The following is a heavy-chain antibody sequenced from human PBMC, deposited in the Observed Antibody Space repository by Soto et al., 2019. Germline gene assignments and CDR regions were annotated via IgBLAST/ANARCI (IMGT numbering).Heavy chain of an antibody. CDR1: RGSISSYY. D-gene: IGHD4-17*01. J-gene: IGHJ4*02. CDR3: ARDPPDGDSYIDY. Sequence: SETLSLTCTVSRGSISSYYWSWIRHPPGKGLEWIGYIYYSGTTNYNPSLKSRVTMSVDTSRNQFSLKLSSVTAADTAVYYCARDPPDGDSYIDYWGQGTLVTVSS. CDR2: IYYSGTT. V-gene: IGHV4-59*01.